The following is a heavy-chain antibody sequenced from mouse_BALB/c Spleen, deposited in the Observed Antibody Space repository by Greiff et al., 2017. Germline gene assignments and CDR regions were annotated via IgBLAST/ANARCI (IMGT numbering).Heavy chain of an antibody. CDR3: ARRDDYDEAMDY. CDR2: ILPGSGST. Sequence: QVQLQQSGAELMKPGASVKISCKATGYTLSSYWIEWVKQRPGHGLEWIGEILPGSGSTNYNEKFKGKATFTADTSSNTAYMQLSSLTSEDSAVYYCARRDDYDEAMDYWGQGTSVTVSS. D-gene: IGHD2-4*01. CDR1: GYTLSSYW. J-gene: IGHJ4*01. V-gene: IGHV1-9*01.